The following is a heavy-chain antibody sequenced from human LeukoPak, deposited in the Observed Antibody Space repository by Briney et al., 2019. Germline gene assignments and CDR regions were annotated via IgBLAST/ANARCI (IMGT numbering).Heavy chain of an antibody. CDR2: IIGSGDTT. V-gene: IGHV3-23*01. J-gene: IGHJ6*02. CDR3: ARDLRAAMVRYYYYGMDV. Sequence: GGSLRLSCAVSGFTFSNYAMSWVRQAPGKGLEWVSAIIGSGDTTYYADSVKGRFTISRDNAKNSLYLQMNSLRAEDTAVYYCARDLRAAMVRYYYYGMDVWGQGTTVTVSS. CDR1: GFTFSNYA. D-gene: IGHD5-18*01.